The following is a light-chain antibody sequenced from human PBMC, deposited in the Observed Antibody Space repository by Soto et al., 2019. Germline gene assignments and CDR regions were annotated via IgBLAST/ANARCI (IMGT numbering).Light chain of an antibody. J-gene: IGKJ5*01. CDR3: HQVASGLT. Sequence: EIVLTQSPATLSLSPGERATLSCRASQSVSSSLAWYQHKPGQAPRLLMYDASNSATGIPARFSGSGSGTDFTLTIRTLEPEDFAVYYWHQVASGLTFGQGTRLDIK. CDR1: QSVSSS. CDR2: DAS. V-gene: IGKV3-11*01.